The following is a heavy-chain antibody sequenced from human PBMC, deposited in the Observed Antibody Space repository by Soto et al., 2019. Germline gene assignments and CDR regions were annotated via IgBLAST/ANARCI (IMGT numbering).Heavy chain of an antibody. CDR1: GGSFSGYY. CDR2: INHSGST. D-gene: IGHD6-13*01. J-gene: IGHJ4*02. V-gene: IGHV4-34*01. Sequence: PSETLSLTCAVYGGSFSGYYWSWIRQPPGKGLEWIGEINHSGSTNYNPSLKSRVTISVDTSKNQFSLKLSSVTAADTAVYYCAREPQRTAAAGSTAFDYWGQGTLVTVSS. CDR3: AREPQRTAAAGSTAFDY.